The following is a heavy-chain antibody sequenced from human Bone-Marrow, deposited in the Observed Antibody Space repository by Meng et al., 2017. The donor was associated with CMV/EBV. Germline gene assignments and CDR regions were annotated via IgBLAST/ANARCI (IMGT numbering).Heavy chain of an antibody. J-gene: IGHJ6*02. D-gene: IGHD2-2*01. CDR1: GFPFDDFA. Sequence: SLKIPCAVSGFPFDDFAMHWVRQAPGKGLEWVSGISYNSAGIDYADSVKGRFTISRDNAKNSLYLQLNSLRAEDTALYYCAKGQYPLILKHYGLDVWGQGPTVTVSS. CDR2: ISYNSAGI. V-gene: IGHV3-9*01. CDR3: AKGQYPLILKHYGLDV.